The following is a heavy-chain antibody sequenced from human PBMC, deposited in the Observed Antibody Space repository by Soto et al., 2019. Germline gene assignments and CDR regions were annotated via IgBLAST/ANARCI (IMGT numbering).Heavy chain of an antibody. CDR2: ISYDGSNK. V-gene: IGHV3-30*18. Sequence: QPGGSLRLSCAASGFTFNSYGMHWVRQAPGKGLEWVAVISYDGSNKYYADSVKGRFTIARDNSKNTLYLQMSSPRAEDTAVYYCVKDGSSGWPYYYGLDVWGQGTSVTVSS. D-gene: IGHD6-19*01. CDR3: VKDGSSGWPYYYGLDV. CDR1: GFTFNSYG. J-gene: IGHJ6*02.